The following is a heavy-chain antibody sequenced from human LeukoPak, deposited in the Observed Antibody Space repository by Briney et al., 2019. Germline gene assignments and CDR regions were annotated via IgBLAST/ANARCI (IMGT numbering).Heavy chain of an antibody. CDR2: ISYDERDV. Sequence: GGSLRLSCAASGFTFSISAMSWVRQAPGKGLGWVAAISYDERDVYYADSVKGRFAISRDNSKDILYLQMNGLRLEDTAIYYCASLKEWLLLGGFDYWGQGALVTVSS. V-gene: IGHV3-30*03. J-gene: IGHJ4*02. D-gene: IGHD3-22*01. CDR3: ASLKEWLLLGGFDY. CDR1: GFTFSISA.